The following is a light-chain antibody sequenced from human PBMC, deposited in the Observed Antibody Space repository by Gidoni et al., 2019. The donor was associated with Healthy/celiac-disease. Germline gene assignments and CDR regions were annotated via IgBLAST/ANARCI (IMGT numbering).Light chain of an antibody. CDR2: QDS. V-gene: IGLV3-1*01. Sequence: SYELTQPPSVSVSPGQTASITCYGDKLGDKYACWYQQKPGLSPVLVIYQDSKRPSGIPELFSGSNSGNPATLTISGTQAMDEAAYSCQAWDSSTVVFVGGTNLTVL. CDR1: KLGDKY. J-gene: IGLJ2*01. CDR3: QAWDSSTVV.